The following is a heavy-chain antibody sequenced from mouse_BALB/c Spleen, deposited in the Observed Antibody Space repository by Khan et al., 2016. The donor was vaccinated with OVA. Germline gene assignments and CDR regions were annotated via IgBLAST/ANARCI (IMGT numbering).Heavy chain of an antibody. V-gene: IGHV1S136*01. CDR3: FRSLFDYGSAYEGFAY. D-gene: IGHD1-1*01. J-gene: IGHJ3*01. Sequence: VQLQQSGPELVKPGASVKMSCKASGYTFTSYVMHWVKQKPRQGLEWIGYISPNSDGSKYNEKFRGKATLTSDKSSSTAYMELSSLTSEDSAVYYCFRSLFDYGSAYEGFAYGGQGTLVTVSA. CDR1: GYTFTSYV. CDR2: ISPNSDGS.